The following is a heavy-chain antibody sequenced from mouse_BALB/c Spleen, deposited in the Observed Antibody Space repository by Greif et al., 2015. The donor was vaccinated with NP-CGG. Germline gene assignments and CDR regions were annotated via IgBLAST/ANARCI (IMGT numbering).Heavy chain of an antibody. Sequence: VQVVESGPGLVAPSQSLSITCTVSGFSFTSYGVHWVRQPPGKGLEWLGVVCAGGSTNYNSALMSRLSISKDNSKSHDFLNMNSPITVVTAVYYCVREGPYYSNYGVFLDVWVQGTTLTASS. CDR3: VREGPYYSNYGVFLDV. J-gene: IGHJ2*01. V-gene: IGHV2-9*02. CDR2: VCAGGST. D-gene: IGHD2-5*01. CDR1: GFSFTSYG.